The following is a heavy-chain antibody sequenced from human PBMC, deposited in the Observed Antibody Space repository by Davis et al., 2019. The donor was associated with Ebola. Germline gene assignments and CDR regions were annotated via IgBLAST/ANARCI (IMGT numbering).Heavy chain of an antibody. CDR1: GFTFRGSA. Sequence: GESLKISCAASGFTFRGSAMHWVRQASGKGMEWVGRIRSKANSYATAYAASVKGRFTISRDDSKNTAYLRMNSLKTEDTAVYYCTQASGGGDYWGQGTLVTVSS. J-gene: IGHJ4*02. V-gene: IGHV3-73*01. CDR2: IRSKANSYAT. CDR3: TQASGGGDY. D-gene: IGHD6-19*01.